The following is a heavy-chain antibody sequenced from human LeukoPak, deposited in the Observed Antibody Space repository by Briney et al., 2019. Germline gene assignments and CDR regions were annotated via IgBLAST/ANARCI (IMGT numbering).Heavy chain of an antibody. V-gene: IGHV4-59*01. D-gene: IGHD6-6*01. CDR2: IYYSGST. CDR1: GGSISSYY. Sequence: SETLSLTCTVSGGSISSYYWSWIRQPPGKGLEWIGYIYYSGSTNYNPSLKSGVTISIDTSKNQFSLRLSSVTAADTAVYYCAREGMYSSSSYFDYWGQGTLVTVSS. CDR3: AREGMYSSSSYFDY. J-gene: IGHJ4*02.